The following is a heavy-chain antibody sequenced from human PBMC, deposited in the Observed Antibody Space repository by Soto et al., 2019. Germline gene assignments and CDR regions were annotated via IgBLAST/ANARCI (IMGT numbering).Heavy chain of an antibody. D-gene: IGHD3-10*01. V-gene: IGHV1-18*01. Sequence: QVQLVQSGTEMREPRASVKVSCKATGYVFTAYGINWVRQAPGQGLEWMGWISASNGNTNYAQKFQGRFTMTTDTPMTTAHMDLRSLRSDDTAVYYCVSGPLSGAVSYTWGQGTLVTVSS. CDR3: VSGPLSGAVSYT. CDR1: GYVFTAYG. CDR2: ISASNGNT. J-gene: IGHJ4*02.